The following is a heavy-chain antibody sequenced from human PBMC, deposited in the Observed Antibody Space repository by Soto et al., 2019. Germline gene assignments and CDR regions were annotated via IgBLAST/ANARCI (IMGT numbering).Heavy chain of an antibody. V-gene: IGHV4-59*01. CDR2: IYYSGST. J-gene: IGHJ4*02. CDR3: ARAPSGLLIDY. D-gene: IGHD3-10*01. Sequence: SETLSLTCTVSGGSISIYYWSWIRQPPGKGLEWIGYIYYSGSTNYNPSLKSRVTISVDTSKNQFSLKLSSVTAADTAVYYCARAPSGLLIDYWGQGTLVTVSS. CDR1: GGSISIYY.